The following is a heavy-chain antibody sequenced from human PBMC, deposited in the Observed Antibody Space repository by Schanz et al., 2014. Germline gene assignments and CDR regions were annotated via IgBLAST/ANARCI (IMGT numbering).Heavy chain of an antibody. D-gene: IGHD2-15*01. J-gene: IGHJ6*02. Sequence: EGQLLESGGGLIQPGGSLRLSCAASGFTFSSYAMSWVRQAPGKGLEWVSTISASGGSTYYADSVKGRFTISRDNTKNILDLQMNSLRAEDTTVEYCAKARRKSNCSGGRCFHYSYYGMDVWGQGTTVTVSS. CDR2: ISASGGST. V-gene: IGHV3-23*01. CDR1: GFTFSSYA. CDR3: AKARRKSNCSGGRCFHYSYYGMDV.